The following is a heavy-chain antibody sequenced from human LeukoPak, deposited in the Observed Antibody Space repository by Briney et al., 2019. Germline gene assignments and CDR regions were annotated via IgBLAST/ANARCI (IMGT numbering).Heavy chain of an antibody. J-gene: IGHJ4*02. V-gene: IGHV4-4*02. D-gene: IGHD6-13*01. CDR1: GGSISSSNW. CDR3: ARTIAAADY. CDR2: INHSGST. Sequence: SETLSLTCTVSGGSISSSNWWSWIRPPPGKGLEWIGEINHSGSTNYNPSLKSRVTISVDTSKNQFSLKLSSVTAADTAVYYCARTIAAADYWGQGTLVTVSS.